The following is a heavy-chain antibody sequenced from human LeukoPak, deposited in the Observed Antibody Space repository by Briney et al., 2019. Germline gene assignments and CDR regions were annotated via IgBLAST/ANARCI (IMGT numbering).Heavy chain of an antibody. D-gene: IGHD2-15*01. V-gene: IGHV5-51*01. CDR3: ARLVGSGLPDYFDY. J-gene: IGHJ4*02. Sequence: GESLKISCKGSGYSFTSFWIGWVRQMPGKGLEWMGIIYPGDSDTRYSPSFQGQVTISADKSISTAYLQWSGLEASDTAIYYCARLVGSGLPDYFDYWGQGTLVTVSS. CDR1: GYSFTSFW. CDR2: IYPGDSDT.